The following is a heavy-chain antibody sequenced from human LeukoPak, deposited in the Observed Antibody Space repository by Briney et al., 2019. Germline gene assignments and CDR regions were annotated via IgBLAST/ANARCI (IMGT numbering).Heavy chain of an antibody. J-gene: IGHJ5*02. V-gene: IGHV1-2*02. CDR1: GYTFTGYY. D-gene: IGHD1-7*01. Sequence: ASVKVSCKASGYTFTGYYMHWVRQAPGQGLEWMGWINPNSGGTNYAQKFQGRVTMTRDTSISTAYMELSRLRSDDTAVYYCARGAYNWNYLGWFDPWGQGTLVTDSS. CDR3: ARGAYNWNYLGWFDP. CDR2: INPNSGGT.